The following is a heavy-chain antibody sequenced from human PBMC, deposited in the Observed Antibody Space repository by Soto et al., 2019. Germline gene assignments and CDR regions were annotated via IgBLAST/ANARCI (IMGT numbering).Heavy chain of an antibody. D-gene: IGHD2-2*01. CDR3: AHCRGGVASF. Sequence: QITLNESGPTLVKPTQTLTLTCTFSGFSLSTRDVGVGWIRQPPGEALEWLGVVYWDDGKTYSPSLKSRLTITKDTSKNQVGLRMTKMDPVDTATYYCAHCRGGVASFWGQGTLVTVSS. CDR1: GFSLSTRDVG. V-gene: IGHV2-5*02. CDR2: VYWDDGK. J-gene: IGHJ4*02.